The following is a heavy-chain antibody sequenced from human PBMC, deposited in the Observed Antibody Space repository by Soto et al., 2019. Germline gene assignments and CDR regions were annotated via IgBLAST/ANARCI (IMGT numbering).Heavy chain of an antibody. V-gene: IGHV2-26*01. CDR2: IFSDNER. CDR3: ARMKVDSYQFYYAMDV. Sequence: FGPTLVNPTETLTLTCTDSGFSLTTGKMGVSWIRQPPGKALERLAHIFSDNERSYSTSLQGRLTISKDTSGSQVVLSMTNVDPVDTATYYCARMKVDSYQFYYAMDVWGQGTTVTVSS. D-gene: IGHD3-9*01. CDR1: GFSLTTGKMG. J-gene: IGHJ6*02.